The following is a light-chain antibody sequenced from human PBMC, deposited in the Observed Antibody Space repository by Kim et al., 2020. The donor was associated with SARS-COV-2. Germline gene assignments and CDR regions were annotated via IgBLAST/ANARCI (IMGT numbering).Light chain of an antibody. CDR1: SGSNGKY. CDR2: ELN. J-gene: IGLJ3*02. V-gene: IGLV6-57*03. Sequence: TSCARGSGSNGKYVQWYQQRRGSDPTTVIYELNQIPSGVRDRFSGSIDGSASSASRTISGLKTGEEANYYGQSYDSSSRNWVFGGGTQLTVL. CDR3: QSYDSSSRNWV.